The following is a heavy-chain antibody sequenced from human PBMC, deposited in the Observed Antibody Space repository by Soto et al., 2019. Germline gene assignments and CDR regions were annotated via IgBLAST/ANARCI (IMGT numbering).Heavy chain of an antibody. D-gene: IGHD3-10*01. J-gene: IGHJ4*02. CDR2: IYYSGST. Sequence: PSETLSLTCTVSGGSISSSSYYWGWIRQPPGKGLEWIGSIYYSGSTYYNPSLKSRVTISVDTSKNQFSLKLSSVTAADTAVYYCARESATGDFDYWGQGTLVTVSS. V-gene: IGHV4-39*07. CDR1: GGSISSSSYY. CDR3: ARESATGDFDY.